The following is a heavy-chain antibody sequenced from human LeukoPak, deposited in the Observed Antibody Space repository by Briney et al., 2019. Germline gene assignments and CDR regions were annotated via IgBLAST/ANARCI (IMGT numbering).Heavy chain of an antibody. CDR3: ARRSAAKDAFDI. D-gene: IGHD6-25*01. V-gene: IGHV3-74*01. Sequence: GGSLRLSCAASGFPFRSYAMHWVRQAPGKGLVWVSRINSDGGSTSYTDSVKGRFTISRDNAKNTLYLQMNSLRAEDTAVYYCARRSAAKDAFDIWGQGTKVTVSS. J-gene: IGHJ3*02. CDR1: GFPFRSYA. CDR2: INSDGGST.